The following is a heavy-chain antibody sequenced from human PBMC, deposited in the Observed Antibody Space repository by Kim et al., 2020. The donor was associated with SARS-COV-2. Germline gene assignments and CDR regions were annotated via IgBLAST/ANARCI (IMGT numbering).Heavy chain of an antibody. J-gene: IGHJ6*03. CDR1: GGSFSGYY. Sequence: SETLSLTCAVYGGSFSGYYWSWIRQPPGKGLEWIGEINHSGSTNYNPSLKSRVTISVDTSKNQFSLKLSSVTAADTAVCYCARGEIVVVTAMVTYYYYYYMDVWGKGTTVTVSS. D-gene: IGHD2-21*02. V-gene: IGHV4-34*01. CDR2: INHSGST. CDR3: ARGEIVVVTAMVTYYYYYYMDV.